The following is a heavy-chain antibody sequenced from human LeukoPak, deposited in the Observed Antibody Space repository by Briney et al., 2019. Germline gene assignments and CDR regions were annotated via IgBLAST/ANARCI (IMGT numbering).Heavy chain of an antibody. CDR2: INHSGST. Sequence: PSETLSLTCAVYSGSFSGYYWSWIRQPPGKGLEWIGEINHSGSTNYNPSLKSRVTISVDTSKNQFSLKLSSVTAADTAVYYCARGIVVYYYYYMDVWGKGTTVTISS. D-gene: IGHD1-26*01. J-gene: IGHJ6*03. CDR1: SGSFSGYY. CDR3: ARGIVVYYYYYMDV. V-gene: IGHV4-34*01.